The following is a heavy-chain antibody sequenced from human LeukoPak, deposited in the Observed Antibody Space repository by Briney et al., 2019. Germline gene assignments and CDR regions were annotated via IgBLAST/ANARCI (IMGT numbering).Heavy chain of an antibody. D-gene: IGHD5-18*01. CDR1: GGSFSDFH. V-gene: IGHV4-34*01. CDR3: ARALRGFSHERDYSYYYYMDV. Sequence: SETLSLTCAVYGGSFSDFHWGWIRQPPGKGLEWIGEINHDGSANYIPSLKSRVTMSIDLSKKQFSLKVNSVTAADTAVYYCARALRGFSHERDYSYYYYMDVWGKGTTVTVSS. J-gene: IGHJ6*03. CDR2: INHDGSA.